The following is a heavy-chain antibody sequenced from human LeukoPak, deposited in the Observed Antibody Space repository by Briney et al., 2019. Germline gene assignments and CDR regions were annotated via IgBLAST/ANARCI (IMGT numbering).Heavy chain of an antibody. CDR2: IYHSGST. CDR1: GGSISSSNW. Sequence: SGTLSLTCAVSGGSISSSNWWSWVRQPPGKGLEWIGEIYHSGSTNYNPSLKSRVTISVDKSKNQFSLKLSSVTAADTAVYYCARTYKETAAGFYWYFDLWGRGTLVTVSS. V-gene: IGHV4-4*02. J-gene: IGHJ2*01. CDR3: ARTYKETAAGFYWYFDL. D-gene: IGHD6-13*01.